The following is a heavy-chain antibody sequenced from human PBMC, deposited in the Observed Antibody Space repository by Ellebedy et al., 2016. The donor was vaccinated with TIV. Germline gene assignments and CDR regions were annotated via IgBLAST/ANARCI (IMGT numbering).Heavy chain of an antibody. D-gene: IGHD6-13*01. V-gene: IGHV4-4*02. J-gene: IGHJ4*02. CDR3: ARGLSSSWYGVFFDY. Sequence: SETLSLTCAVSGGSISSNNWWGWVRQPPGKGLEWLGEIYHSGSTNYNPSLKSRVTISVDKSKNQFSLKLSSVTAADTAVYYCARGLSSSWYGVFFDYWGQGTLVTVSS. CDR2: IYHSGST. CDR1: GGSISSNNW.